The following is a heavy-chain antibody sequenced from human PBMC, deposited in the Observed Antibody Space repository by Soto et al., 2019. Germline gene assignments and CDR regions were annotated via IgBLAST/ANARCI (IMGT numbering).Heavy chain of an antibody. CDR3: ARDLSGDYGALDT. J-gene: IGHJ3*02. V-gene: IGHV3-33*01. CDR1: GFTFSSYG. D-gene: IGHD4-17*01. Sequence: GGSLRLSCAASGFTFSSYGMHWARQGPGKGLEWVAVIWYDGSNKVYADSVKGRFTISKDNSKNTLYLQMNSLRAEDTAVSYCARDLSGDYGALDTWGQGTMVTVSS. CDR2: IWYDGSNK.